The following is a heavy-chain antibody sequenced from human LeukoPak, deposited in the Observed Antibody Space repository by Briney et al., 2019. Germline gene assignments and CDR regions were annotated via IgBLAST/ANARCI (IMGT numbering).Heavy chain of an antibody. CDR2: ISSNGGIT. V-gene: IGHV3-64*02. CDR1: VFTFSTYG. Sequence: GGSVTLSCAASVFTFSTYGMLWVRRAPGKGLEYVSAISSNGGITYYADSVKGRFTISRDNSKNTLYLQMGSLRAEDTAVYYCARDSRGFCGWSMAFECWGQGALVTVSS. D-gene: IGHD6-19*01. J-gene: IGHJ4*02. CDR3: ARDSRGFCGWSMAFEC.